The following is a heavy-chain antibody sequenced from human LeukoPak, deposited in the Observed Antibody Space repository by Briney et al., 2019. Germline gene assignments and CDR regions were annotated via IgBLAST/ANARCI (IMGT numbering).Heavy chain of an antibody. V-gene: IGHV3-30-3*01. CDR1: GFTFSSYA. CDR3: ASGPLWFGELLYRFDY. Sequence: PGGSLRLSCAASGFTFSSYAMHWVRQAPGKGLEWVAVISYDGSNKYYADSVKGRFTISRDNSKNTLYLQMNSLRAEDMAVYYCASGPLWFGELLYRFDYWGQGTLVTVSS. D-gene: IGHD3-10*01. J-gene: IGHJ4*02. CDR2: ISYDGSNK.